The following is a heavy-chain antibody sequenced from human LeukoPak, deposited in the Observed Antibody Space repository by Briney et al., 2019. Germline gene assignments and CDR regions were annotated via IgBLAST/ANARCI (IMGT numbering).Heavy chain of an antibody. J-gene: IGHJ4*02. V-gene: IGHV1-24*01. Sequence: AASVKVSCKVSGYTLTELSMHWVRQAPGKGLEWMGGFDPEDGETIYAQKFQGRVTMTGDTSTNTPYMELSSLRTEDTAVYYCATAGGIVGATAGNPFDYWGQGTLVTVSS. D-gene: IGHD1-26*01. CDR1: GYTLTELS. CDR3: ATAGGIVGATAGNPFDY. CDR2: FDPEDGET.